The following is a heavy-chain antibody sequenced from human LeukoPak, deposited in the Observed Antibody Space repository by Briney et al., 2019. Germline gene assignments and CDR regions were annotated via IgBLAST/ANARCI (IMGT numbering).Heavy chain of an antibody. V-gene: IGHV3-7*01. CDR1: GFTFSSYA. D-gene: IGHD5-12*01. CDR3: ARGMSSGDDFDY. CDR2: IKQDGSEK. J-gene: IGHJ4*02. Sequence: GGSLRLSCAASGFTFSSYAMSWVRQAPGKGLEWVANIKQDGSEKYYVDSVKGRFTISRDNAKNSLYLQMNSLRAEDTAVYYCARGMSSGDDFDYWGQGTMVTVSS.